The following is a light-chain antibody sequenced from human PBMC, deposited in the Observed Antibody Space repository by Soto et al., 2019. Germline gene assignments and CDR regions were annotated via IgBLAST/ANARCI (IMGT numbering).Light chain of an antibody. V-gene: IGLV2-14*04. Sequence: SGSPGQSITISCTGTSSDVGGYNYVSWYQQHPGKAPKLMIYDVSNRPSGVSNRFSGSKSGNTASLTISGLQAEDEADYYCSSYTSSSTDVFGTGTKVTVL. J-gene: IGLJ1*01. CDR3: SSYTSSSTDV. CDR1: SSDVGGYNY. CDR2: DVS.